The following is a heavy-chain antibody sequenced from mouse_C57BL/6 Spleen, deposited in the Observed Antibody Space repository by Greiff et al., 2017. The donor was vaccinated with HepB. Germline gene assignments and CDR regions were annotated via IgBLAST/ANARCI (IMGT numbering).Heavy chain of an antibody. J-gene: IGHJ3*01. CDR2: IDPETGGT. CDR1: GYTFTDYE. CDR3: TRGSTMVTTGFAY. V-gene: IGHV1-15*01. D-gene: IGHD2-2*01. Sequence: VQLQQSGAELVRPGASVTLSCKASGYTFTDYEMHWVKQTPVHGLEWIGAIDPETGGTAYNQKFKGKAILTADKSSSTAYMELRSLTSEDSAVYYCTRGSTMVTTGFAYWGQGTLVTVSA.